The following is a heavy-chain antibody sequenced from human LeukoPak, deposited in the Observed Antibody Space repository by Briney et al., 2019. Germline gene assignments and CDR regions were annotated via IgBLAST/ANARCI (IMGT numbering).Heavy chain of an antibody. D-gene: IGHD3-3*01. V-gene: IGHV3-30*02. CDR2: IRYDGSNK. CDR1: GFTFSSYG. Sequence: GGSLRLSCAASGFTFSSYGMHWVRQAPGKGLEWVAFIRYDGSNKYYADPVKGRFTISRDNSRNTLYMQMNSLRAEDTAVYYCARVGGSGYYKNWFDPWGQGTLVTVSS. CDR3: ARVGGSGYYKNWFDP. J-gene: IGHJ5*02.